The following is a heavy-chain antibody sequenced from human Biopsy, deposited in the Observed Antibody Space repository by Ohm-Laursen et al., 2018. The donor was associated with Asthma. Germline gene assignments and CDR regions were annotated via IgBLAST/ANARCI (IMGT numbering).Heavy chain of an antibody. CDR2: IYYSGST. CDR3: VSPPGY. Sequence: GTLSLTCTVSGGSISSSSYYWGWIRRPPGKGLEFIGAIYYSGSTYYNPSLKSRVTLSVDASKNQFSLKLTSVTAADTAVYYCVSPPGYWGQGTRVTVSS. CDR1: GGSISSSSYY. J-gene: IGHJ4*02. V-gene: IGHV4-39*01.